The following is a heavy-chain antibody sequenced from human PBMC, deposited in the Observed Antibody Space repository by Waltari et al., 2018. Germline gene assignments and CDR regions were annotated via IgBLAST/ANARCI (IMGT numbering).Heavy chain of an antibody. Sequence: EVQLVESGGGLVEPGGSLRLSGVASGFSFRNYWMSWVRQAPGKGLEWVADIKEDGSKEYYLGSVKGRFTISRDNAKNSVYLQMNSLRPEDTAVYYCARDWEGERPNFDYWGQGTLVTVSS. J-gene: IGHJ4*02. CDR1: GFSFRNYW. CDR3: ARDWEGERPNFDY. D-gene: IGHD1-26*01. V-gene: IGHV3-7*04. CDR2: IKEDGSKE.